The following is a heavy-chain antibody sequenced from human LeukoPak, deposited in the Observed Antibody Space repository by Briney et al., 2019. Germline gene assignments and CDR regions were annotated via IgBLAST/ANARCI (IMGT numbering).Heavy chain of an antibody. D-gene: IGHD3-10*01. CDR3: AKGPRTVRFGDRHKGMFDY. CDR1: GFTFSSYA. V-gene: IGHV3-23*01. J-gene: IGHJ4*02. Sequence: GGSLRLSCAASGFTFSSYAMSWVRQAPGKGLEWVSTISGSGGSTNHADSVKGRFTTSRDDSKNTLYLQMNSLRAEDTAVYYCAKGPRTVRFGDRHKGMFDYWGQGTLVTVSS. CDR2: ISGSGGST.